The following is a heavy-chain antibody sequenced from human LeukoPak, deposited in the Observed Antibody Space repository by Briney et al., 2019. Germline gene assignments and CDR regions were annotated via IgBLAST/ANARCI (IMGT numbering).Heavy chain of an antibody. CDR2: VSAYNGNT. D-gene: IGHD3-10*01. CDR3: ARRASYYYGSGSYVAGDY. CDR1: GDTFTSYG. Sequence: ASVKVSCKASGDTFTSYGISWGRQAPGQGLEWMGWVSAYNGNTNYAQKLQGRVTMTTDTSTSTAYMELRRLRSDDTAVYYCARRASYYYGSGSYVAGDYWGQGTLVTVSS. J-gene: IGHJ4*02. V-gene: IGHV1-18*01.